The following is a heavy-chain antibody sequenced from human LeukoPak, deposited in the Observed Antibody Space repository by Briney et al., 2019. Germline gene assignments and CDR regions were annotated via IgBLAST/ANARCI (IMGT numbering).Heavy chain of an antibody. J-gene: IGHJ4*02. Sequence: PSETLSLTCTVAGCSISSHYWSWIRQPPRKGLEWIGYIYYTGSTNYNPSLKSRVTISVDTSKNQFSLKLSSVTAADTAVYYCARSNHYDPADYWGQGTLVTVSS. V-gene: IGHV4-59*08. CDR1: GCSISSHY. CDR2: IYYTGST. CDR3: ARSNHYDPADY. D-gene: IGHD3-22*01.